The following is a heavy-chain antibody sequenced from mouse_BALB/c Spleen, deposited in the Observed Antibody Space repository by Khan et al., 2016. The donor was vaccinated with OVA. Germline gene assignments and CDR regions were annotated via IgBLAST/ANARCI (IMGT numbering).Heavy chain of an antibody. V-gene: IGHV9-3-1*01. D-gene: IGHD2-1*01. CDR2: INTYTGEP. CDR1: GYTFTNYG. J-gene: IGHJ3*01. Sequence: QSQLVQSGPELKKPGETVKISCKASGYTFTNYGMNWVKQAPGKVLKWMGWINTYTGEPTYADDFKGRFAFSLETSASTAYLQINNLKNEDTATYFCARSNGNYLFAYWGQGTLVTVSA. CDR3: ARSNGNYLFAY.